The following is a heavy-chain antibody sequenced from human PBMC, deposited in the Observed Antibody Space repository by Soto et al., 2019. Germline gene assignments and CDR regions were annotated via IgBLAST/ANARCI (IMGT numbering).Heavy chain of an antibody. V-gene: IGHV4-61*05. CDR1: GGSISSSSYY. CDR2: IYYSGST. J-gene: IGHJ4*02. D-gene: IGHD4-17*01. Sequence: SETLSLTCTVSGGSISSSSYYWSWIRQPPGKGLEWIGYIYYSGSTNYNPSLKSRVTISIDTSKNQFSLKLSSVTAADTAVYYCARRYGDCFDYWGQGTLVTVSS. CDR3: ARRYGDCFDY.